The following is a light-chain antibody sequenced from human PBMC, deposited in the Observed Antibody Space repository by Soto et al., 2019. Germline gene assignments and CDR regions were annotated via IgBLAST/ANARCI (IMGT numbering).Light chain of an antibody. CDR3: CSYAGGYTFV. Sequence: QSALTQPRSVSGSPGQSVTISCTGASGNIGAYNFVSWYQLHPDKAPKVIIYDATKRPSGVPDRFSGSKSGSTASLTISGLQAEDEADYYCCSYAGGYTFVFGNGTKLTVL. V-gene: IGLV2-11*01. J-gene: IGLJ1*01. CDR2: DAT. CDR1: SGNIGAYNF.